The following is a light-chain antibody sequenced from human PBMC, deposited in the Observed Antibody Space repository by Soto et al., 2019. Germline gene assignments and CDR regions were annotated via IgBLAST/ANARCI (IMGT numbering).Light chain of an antibody. Sequence: DIQMTQSLSSLSASVGDRVTITCQANQDINNSLNWYQQRPGEAPKLLIYDASILEAGVPSRFSGSGFGTTFTLTISSLQPEDFATYYCQQFDNLPLTFGGGTKVELK. J-gene: IGKJ4*01. CDR2: DAS. CDR3: QQFDNLPLT. CDR1: QDINNS. V-gene: IGKV1-33*01.